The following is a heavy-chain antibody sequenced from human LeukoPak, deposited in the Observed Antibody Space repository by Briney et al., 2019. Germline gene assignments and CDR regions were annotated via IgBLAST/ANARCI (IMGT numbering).Heavy chain of an antibody. CDR3: ARDLGIVGATTSYYYYMDV. CDR2: IIPIFGTA. CDR1: GGTFSSYA. D-gene: IGHD1-26*01. J-gene: IGHJ6*03. Sequence: SVKVSCKASGGTFSSYAISWARQAPGQGLEWMGRIIPIFGTANYAQKFQGRVTITTDESTSTAYMELSSLRSEDTAVYYCARDLGIVGATTSYYYYMDVWGKGTTVTVSS. V-gene: IGHV1-69*05.